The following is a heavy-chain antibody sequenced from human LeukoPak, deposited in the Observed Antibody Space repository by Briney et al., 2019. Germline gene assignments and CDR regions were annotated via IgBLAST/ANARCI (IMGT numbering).Heavy chain of an antibody. CDR2: ISSSGSTI. J-gene: IGHJ4*02. V-gene: IGHV3-48*04. CDR3: AREENSYGYSYYFDY. D-gene: IGHD5-18*01. Sequence: PGGSLRLSRAASGFTFSSYSMNWVRQAPGKGLEWVSYISSSGSTIYYADSVKGRFTISRDNAKNSLYLQMNSLRAEDTAVYYCAREENSYGYSYYFDYWGQGTLVTVSS. CDR1: GFTFSSYS.